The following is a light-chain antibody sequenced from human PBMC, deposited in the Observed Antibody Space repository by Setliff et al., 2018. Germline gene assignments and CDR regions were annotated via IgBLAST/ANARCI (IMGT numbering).Light chain of an antibody. V-gene: IGLV2-8*01. CDR3: GSYAGYNNFYV. Sequence: QSALTQPASVSGSPGQSVTISCTGTSSDVGGYNRVSWYQQYPGKAPKVMIYEVTKRPSGVPDRFSGSKSGNTASLTVSGLQAEDEGDHYCGSYAGYNNFYVFGTGTKVTVL. CDR1: SSDVGGYNR. J-gene: IGLJ1*01. CDR2: EVT.